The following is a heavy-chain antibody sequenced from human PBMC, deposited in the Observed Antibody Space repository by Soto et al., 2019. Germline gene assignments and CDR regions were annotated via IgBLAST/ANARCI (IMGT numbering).Heavy chain of an antibody. CDR2: IWYDGSNK. Sequence: LSCAASGFTFSSYGMHWVRQAPGKGLEWVAVIWYDGSNKYYADSVKGRFTISRDNSKNTLYLQMNSLRAEDTAVYYCAREATTRGYSYGYQPYYYYGMDVWGQGTTVTVSS. J-gene: IGHJ6*02. CDR3: AREATTRGYSYGYQPYYYYGMDV. CDR1: GFTFSSYG. V-gene: IGHV3-33*01. D-gene: IGHD5-18*01.